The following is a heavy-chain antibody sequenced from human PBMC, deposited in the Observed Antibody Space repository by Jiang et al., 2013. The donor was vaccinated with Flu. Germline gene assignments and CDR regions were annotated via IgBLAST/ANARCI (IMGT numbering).Heavy chain of an antibody. D-gene: IGHD6-19*01. Sequence: VQLLESGGGVVQPGGSLRLSCAASGFSFSSYGMHWVRQAPGKGLEWVALIRQDGTNMYNADSVKGRFTISRDNSKNTLYLQMNSLRAEDTAVYYCAKDLGIEAVWGQGILVTVSS. CDR1: GFSFSSYG. CDR2: IRQDGTNM. CDR3: AKDLGIEAV. J-gene: IGHJ4*02. V-gene: IGHV3-30*02.